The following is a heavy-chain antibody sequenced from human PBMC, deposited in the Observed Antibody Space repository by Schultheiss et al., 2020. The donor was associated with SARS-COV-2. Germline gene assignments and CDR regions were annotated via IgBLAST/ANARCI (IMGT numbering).Heavy chain of an antibody. CDR1: GFTFSSYE. D-gene: IGHD6-6*01. Sequence: GESLKISCAASGFTFSSYEMNWVRQAPGKGLEWVSYISSSGSTIYYADSVKGRFTISRDNAKNSLYLQMNSLRAEDTAVYYCAKGRFYGSSRPPLDYWGQGTLVTVSS. CDR2: ISSSGSTI. V-gene: IGHV3-48*03. CDR3: AKGRFYGSSRPPLDY. J-gene: IGHJ4*02.